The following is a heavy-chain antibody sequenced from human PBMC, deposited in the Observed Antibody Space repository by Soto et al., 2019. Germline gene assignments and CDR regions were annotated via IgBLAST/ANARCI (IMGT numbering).Heavy chain of an antibody. CDR3: ARHNYDSSGTAVDV. CDR1: GGSISSGGYY. V-gene: IGHV4-31*03. J-gene: IGHJ6*02. Sequence: SETLSLTCTVSGGSISSGGYYWSWIRQHPGEGLEWIGYIYYSGSTYYNPSLKSRVTISVDTSKNQFSLKLGSVTAADTAVYYCARHNYDSSGTAVDVWGQGTTVTVSS. CDR2: IYYSGST. D-gene: IGHD3-22*01.